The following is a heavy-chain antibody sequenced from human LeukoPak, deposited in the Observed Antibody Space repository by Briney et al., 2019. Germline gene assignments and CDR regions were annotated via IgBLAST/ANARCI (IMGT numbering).Heavy chain of an antibody. CDR2: ITGSGTTI. V-gene: IGHV3-11*04. CDR3: ASRHYDFGYY. CDR1: GFTFSDYS. Sequence: GGSLRLSCAASGFTFSDYSMTWIRQAPGKGLEWVSYITGSGTTIYYADSVKGRFTISRDNAKNSVYLQMNSLRAEDTAIYYCASRHYDFGYYWGQGTLVTVSS. J-gene: IGHJ4*02. D-gene: IGHD4-17*01.